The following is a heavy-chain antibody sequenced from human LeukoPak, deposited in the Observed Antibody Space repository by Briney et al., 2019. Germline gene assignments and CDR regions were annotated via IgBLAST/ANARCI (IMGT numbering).Heavy chain of an antibody. D-gene: IGHD2-2*01. CDR2: ISAYNGNT. V-gene: IGHV1-18*01. J-gene: IGHJ4*02. CDR1: GYTFTNYG. CDR3: ARASGCSSTSCTPDY. Sequence: ASVKVSCRASGYTFTNYGISWVRQAPGQGLEWMGWISAYNGNTKYTQKFQGRVTMTTDTSTSTAYMELSSLRSEDTAVYYCARASGCSSTSCTPDYWGQGTLVTVSS.